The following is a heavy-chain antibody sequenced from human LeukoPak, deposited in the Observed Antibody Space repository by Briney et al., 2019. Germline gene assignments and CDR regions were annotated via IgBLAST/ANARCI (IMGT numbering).Heavy chain of an antibody. CDR3: ARVIRYSYGERGLSFDY. Sequence: SETLSLTCTVSSGSINSRFHYWGWIRQPPGKGLEWIGEINHSGSTNYNPSLKSRVTISVDTSKNQFSLKLSSVTAADTAVYYCARVIRYSYGERGLSFDYWGQGTLVTVSS. CDR1: SGSINSRFHY. CDR2: INHSGST. V-gene: IGHV4-39*07. J-gene: IGHJ4*02. D-gene: IGHD5-18*01.